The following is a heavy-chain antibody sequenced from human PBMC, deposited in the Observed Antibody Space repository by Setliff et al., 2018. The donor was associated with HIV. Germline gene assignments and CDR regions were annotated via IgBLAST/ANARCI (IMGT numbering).Heavy chain of an antibody. CDR3: ARSGYTRGFYWVFGAFGV. V-gene: IGHV4-59*01. Sequence: SETLSLTCTVSGGSMSNYYWSWIRQPPGKRLEWIASIQYSDSSHYNPSLQSRVTISVDTSTKQFSLYLSSVNETDTAVYYCARSGYTRGFYWVFGAFGVWGRGKLVTVSS. D-gene: IGHD3-9*01. CDR1: GGSMSNYY. J-gene: IGHJ3*01. CDR2: IQYSDSS.